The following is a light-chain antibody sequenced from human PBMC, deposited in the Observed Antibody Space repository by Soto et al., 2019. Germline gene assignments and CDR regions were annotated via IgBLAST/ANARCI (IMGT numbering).Light chain of an antibody. Sequence: QSALTQPRSVSGSPGQSVAISCTGTSSDVGGYNSVSWYQHHPGKAPKLLIYEVINRPSGVPDRFSGSKSGNTASLTISGLQAEDEADYYCCSYSGSSAVFGGGTKLTVL. CDR1: SSDVGGYNS. CDR3: CSYSGSSAV. CDR2: EVI. V-gene: IGLV2-11*01. J-gene: IGLJ3*02.